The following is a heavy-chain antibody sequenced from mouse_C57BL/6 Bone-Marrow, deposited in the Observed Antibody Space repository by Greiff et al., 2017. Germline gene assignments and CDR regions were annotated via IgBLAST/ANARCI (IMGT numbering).Heavy chain of an antibody. D-gene: IGHD1-1*01. J-gene: IGHJ1*03. V-gene: IGHV1-7*01. CDR1: GYTFTSYW. CDR2: INPSSGYT. Sequence: QVHVKQSGAELAKPGASVKLSCKASGYTFTSYWMHWVKQRPGQGLEWIGYINPSSGYTKYNQKFKDKATLTADKSSSTAYMQLSSLTYEDSAVYYCANYYGSSHPPDWDFDVWGTGTTVTVSS. CDR3: ANYYGSSHPPDWDFDV.